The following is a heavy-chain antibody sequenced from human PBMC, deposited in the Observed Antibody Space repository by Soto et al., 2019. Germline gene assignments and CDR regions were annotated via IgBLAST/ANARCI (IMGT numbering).Heavy chain of an antibody. CDR1: GFTFSSYW. CDR2: IKQDGSEK. CDR3: ARSFGELLYPTSLYYYYGMDV. J-gene: IGHJ6*02. V-gene: IGHV3-7*05. D-gene: IGHD3-10*01. Sequence: GGSLRLSCAASGFTFSSYWMSWVRQAPGKGLEWVANIKQDGSEKYYVDSVKGRFTISRDKAKNSLYLQMNSLRAEDTAVYYCARSFGELLYPTSLYYYYGMDVWGQGTTVTVSS.